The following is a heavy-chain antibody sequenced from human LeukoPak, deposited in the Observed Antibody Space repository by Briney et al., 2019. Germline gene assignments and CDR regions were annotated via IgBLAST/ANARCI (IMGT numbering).Heavy chain of an antibody. CDR2: IMPLFGTA. V-gene: IGHV1-69*05. CDR3: ARDVHGDYGSGWFDP. D-gene: IGHD4-17*01. Sequence: AVKVSCKTSGGAFNNSAISWVRQAPGQGLEWLGGIMPLFGTAGYAQKFQGRVTITKDESTRTVYLELTSLTSDDTAVYYCARDVHGDYGSGWFDPWGQGTLVSVSS. J-gene: IGHJ5*02. CDR1: GGAFNNSA.